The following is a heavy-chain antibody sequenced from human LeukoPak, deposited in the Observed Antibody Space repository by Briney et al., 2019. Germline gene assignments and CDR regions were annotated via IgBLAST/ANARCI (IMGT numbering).Heavy chain of an antibody. CDR2: ISGSGGST. CDR3: AKPHRNIVVVVAAVFDY. CDR1: GFTFSSYA. Sequence: GGSLRLSCAASGFTFSSYAMSWVRQAPGKGLEWVSAISGSGGSTYYADSVKGRFTISRDNSKNTLYLQMNSLRAEDTAVYYCAKPHRNIVVVVAAVFDYWGQGTLVTVSS. J-gene: IGHJ4*02. D-gene: IGHD2-15*01. V-gene: IGHV3-23*01.